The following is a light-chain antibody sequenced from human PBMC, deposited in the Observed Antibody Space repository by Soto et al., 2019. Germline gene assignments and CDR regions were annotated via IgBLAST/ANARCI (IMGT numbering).Light chain of an antibody. CDR2: AAS. V-gene: IGKV3-15*01. CDR1: QGLGTN. Sequence: EVVTTQSPATLSVSPGERATLSCRASQGLGTNLAWYQQKPGQAPRLLIYAASTRATGVPGRFSGSGSGTEFTPTISRLEPEDFAVYYCQYYGTSPKPFGQGTKVDIK. J-gene: IGKJ1*01. CDR3: QYYGTSPKP.